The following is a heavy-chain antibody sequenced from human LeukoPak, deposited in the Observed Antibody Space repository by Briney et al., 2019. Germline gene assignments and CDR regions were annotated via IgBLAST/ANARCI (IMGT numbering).Heavy chain of an antibody. D-gene: IGHD2-15*01. CDR1: GFTFGDYG. CDR2: IRSKAYGGTT. Sequence: PGGSLRLSCTASGFTFGDYGMSWVRQAPGKGLEWVGYIRSKAYGGTTEYAASVKGRFTISRDDSKSIAYLQMNSLKTEDTAVYYCTRVGCSGGSCYLIYFQHWGQGTLVTVSS. J-gene: IGHJ1*01. CDR3: TRVGCSGGSCYLIYFQH. V-gene: IGHV3-49*04.